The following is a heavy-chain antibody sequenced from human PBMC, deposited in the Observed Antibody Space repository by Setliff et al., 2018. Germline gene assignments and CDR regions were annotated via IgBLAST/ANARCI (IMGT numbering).Heavy chain of an antibody. CDR1: GYAFFGYF. Sequence: ASVKVFCKTSGYAFFGYFMNWVRQAPGQGPEWMGWINPDNGGTHYAEKFQGRVTMTRDTSISTAYLELSSLKSDDTAIYYCATAVWEFLYWGQGAQVTVSS. V-gene: IGHV1-2*02. D-gene: IGHD1-26*01. CDR2: INPDNGGT. J-gene: IGHJ4*02. CDR3: ATAVWEFLY.